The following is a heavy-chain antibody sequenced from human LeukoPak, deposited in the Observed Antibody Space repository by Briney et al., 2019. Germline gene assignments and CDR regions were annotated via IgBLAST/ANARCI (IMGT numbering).Heavy chain of an antibody. D-gene: IGHD6-19*01. Sequence: ASVKVSCKASGYTFTNFGLSWVRQAPGQGLEWMGCISVYKGDTNYAQILQGRVTMTTDTSTSTAYMELRSLRSDDTAVYYCARAGGWARGDYKADAFDIWGQGTMVTVSS. CDR3: ARAGGWARGDYKADAFDI. CDR1: GYTFTNFG. J-gene: IGHJ3*02. V-gene: IGHV1-18*01. CDR2: ISVYKGDT.